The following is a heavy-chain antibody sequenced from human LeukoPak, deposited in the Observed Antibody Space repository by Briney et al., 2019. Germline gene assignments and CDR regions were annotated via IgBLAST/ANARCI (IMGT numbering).Heavy chain of an antibody. D-gene: IGHD6-13*01. V-gene: IGHV4-59*01. J-gene: IGHJ1*01. CDR1: GGSISSYY. CDR3: ASTGYSSSPKAFQY. Sequence: TSETLSLTCTVSGGSISSYYWSWIRQPPGKGLEWIGYIYYSGSTNYNPSLKSRVTISVDTSKNQFSLKLSSVTAADTAVYYCASTGYSSSPKAFQYWGQGTLVTVSS. CDR2: IYYSGST.